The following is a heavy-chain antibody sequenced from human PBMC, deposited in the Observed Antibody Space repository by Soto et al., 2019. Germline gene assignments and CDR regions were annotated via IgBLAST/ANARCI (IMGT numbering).Heavy chain of an antibody. D-gene: IGHD2-8*01. V-gene: IGHV4-4*02. CDR1: GVSITSGNW. J-gene: IGHJ4*02. CDR3: ARLVYDTRLNYMYFDF. Sequence: SETLSLTFAVSGVSITSGNWWTWVRQTPQRGLEYIGEIFHDGTANYYPSFDRRVAISVDTSKNQFSLKVTSVTAADTAIYFCARLVYDTRLNYMYFDFWGQGALVTVSS. CDR2: IFHDGTA.